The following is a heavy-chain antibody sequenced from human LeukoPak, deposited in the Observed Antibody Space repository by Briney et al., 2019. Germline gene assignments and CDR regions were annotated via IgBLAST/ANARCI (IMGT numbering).Heavy chain of an antibody. D-gene: IGHD1-1*01. CDR2: IYYSGST. CDR1: VGSISSYY. V-gene: IGHV4-59*01. Sequence: SETLSLTCTVSVGSISSYYWSWIRQPPGKGLEWIGYIYYSGSTNYNPSLKSRVTISVDTSKNQFSLKLSSVTAADTAVYYCARDYSGRDWNDGSNWFDPWGQGTLVTVSS. CDR3: ARDYSGRDWNDGSNWFDP. J-gene: IGHJ5*02.